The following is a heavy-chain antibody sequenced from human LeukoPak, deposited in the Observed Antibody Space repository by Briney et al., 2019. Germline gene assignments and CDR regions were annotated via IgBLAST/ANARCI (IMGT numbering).Heavy chain of an antibody. CDR3: AKDSGYGDYGGEYFPH. J-gene: IGHJ1*01. CDR2: ITVNSADT. Sequence: GGSLRLSCAASGFTFSNYAMSWVRQSPGKGLEWVSSITVNSADTYYADSVKGWFTISSDNSKNTLYLQMNSLRAEDTAIYYCAKDSGYGDYGGEYFPHWGQGTLVTVSS. V-gene: IGHV3-23*01. CDR1: GFTFSNYA. D-gene: IGHD4-17*01.